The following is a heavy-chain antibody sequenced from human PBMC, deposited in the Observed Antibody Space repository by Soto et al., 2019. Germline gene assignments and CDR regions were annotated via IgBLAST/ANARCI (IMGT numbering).Heavy chain of an antibody. Sequence: ASVKVSCKASGYTFTSYGISWVRQAPGQGLEWMGWISAYNGNTNYAQKLQGRVTMTTDTSTSTAYMELRSLRSDDTAVYYCARDWGSISSPTGTDYYGMVVSLQRPTVSVSS. D-gene: IGHD6-6*01. J-gene: IGHJ6*01. CDR3: ARDWGSISSPTGTDYYGMVV. V-gene: IGHV1-18*01. CDR1: GYTFTSYG. CDR2: ISAYNGNT.